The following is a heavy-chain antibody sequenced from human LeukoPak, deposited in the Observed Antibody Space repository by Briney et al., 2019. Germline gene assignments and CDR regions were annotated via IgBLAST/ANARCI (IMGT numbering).Heavy chain of an antibody. D-gene: IGHD1-26*01. V-gene: IGHV5-51*01. Sequence: GESLKISCKVSGYSFTSYCIGWVRQMPGKGLEWMGIIYPGDSGPTYSPSFQGQVTISVDKSISTAYLQWSSLQASDTTMYYCGMSGDRVPLQDDVFDVWGQGTMVTVST. CDR2: IYPGDSGP. CDR1: GYSFTSYC. CDR3: GMSGDRVPLQDDVFDV. J-gene: IGHJ3*01.